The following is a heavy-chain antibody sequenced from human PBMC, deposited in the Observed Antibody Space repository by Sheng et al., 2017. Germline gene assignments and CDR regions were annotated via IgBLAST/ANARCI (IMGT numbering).Heavy chain of an antibody. J-gene: IGHJ6*03. CDR3: ARDRGGVTVPTTYYYYYMDV. V-gene: IGHV1-69*04. CDR2: IIPILGIA. CDR1: GGTFSSYA. Sequence: QVQLVQSGAEVKKPGSSVKVSCKASGGTFSSYAISWVRQAPGQGLEWMGGIIPILGIANYAQKFQGRVTITADKSTSTAYMELSSLRSEDTAVYYCARDRGGVTVPTTYYYYYMDVWGKGTTVTVSS. D-gene: IGHD2-21*02.